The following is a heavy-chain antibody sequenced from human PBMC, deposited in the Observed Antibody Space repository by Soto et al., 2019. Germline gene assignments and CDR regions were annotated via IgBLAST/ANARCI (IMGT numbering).Heavy chain of an antibody. CDR1: GFTFSSYA. CDR2: ISGSGGST. V-gene: IGHV3-23*01. Sequence: EVQLLESGGGLVQPGGSLRLACAASGFTFSSYAMSWVRQAPGKGLEWVSAISGSGGSTYYSDSVKGRFTISRDNSKNTLYLQGNSLIAEDTAVYYCAKDVTYFDYSQFAYWRQGTLVTVSS. CDR3: AKDVTYFDYSQFAY. J-gene: IGHJ4*02. D-gene: IGHD2-15*01.